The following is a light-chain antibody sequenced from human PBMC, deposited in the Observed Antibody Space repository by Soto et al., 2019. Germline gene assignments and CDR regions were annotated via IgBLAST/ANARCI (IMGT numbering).Light chain of an antibody. CDR2: ATS. CDR1: QSVNSHY. J-gene: IGKJ1*01. V-gene: IGKV3-20*01. CDR3: QQYNTSPWT. Sequence: EIVLTQSPATLSLSPGERATLSCRASQSVNSHYLAWFQQRPGQAPRLLIFATSRRATDIPDRFSGSGSGTDFTLTISRLEPEDFAVYYCQQYNTSPWTFGQGTKVDI.